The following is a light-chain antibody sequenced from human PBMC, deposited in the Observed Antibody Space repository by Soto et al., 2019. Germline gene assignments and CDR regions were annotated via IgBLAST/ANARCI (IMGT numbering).Light chain of an antibody. CDR2: DAS. CDR1: QSFSGG. J-gene: IGKJ4*01. V-gene: IGKV1-5*01. CDR3: QQANSSPLT. Sequence: IQIAQSPSSLSSSLVYRVAFTCLVSQSFSGGLGWYQQKPGQAPKLLIYDASNLASGVPSRFSGSGSGTDFTLTISSLQPEDFANYYCQQANSSPLTFGGGTKVDIK.